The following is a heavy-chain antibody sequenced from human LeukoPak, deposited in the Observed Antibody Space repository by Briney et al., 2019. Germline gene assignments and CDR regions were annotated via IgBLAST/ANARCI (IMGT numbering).Heavy chain of an antibody. D-gene: IGHD3-22*01. CDR1: GFTFSSYA. J-gene: IGHJ4*02. Sequence: GGSLRLSCAASGFTFSSYAMSWVRQAPGKGLEWVSAISGGGDSTYYADSVKGRFTISRDNAKNTVYLQMNSLRAEDTAVYYCATTVYYHTSASHRDHWGQGTLVTVSS. CDR3: ATTVYYHTSASHRDH. V-gene: IGHV3-23*01. CDR2: ISGGGDST.